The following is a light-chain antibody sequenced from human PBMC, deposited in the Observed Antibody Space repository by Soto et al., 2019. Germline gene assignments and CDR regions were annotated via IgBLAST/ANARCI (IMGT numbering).Light chain of an antibody. CDR1: SRDVGGYNY. V-gene: IGLV2-14*01. CDR2: EVS. Sequence: QSALTQPASVSVSPGQSITISCTGTSRDVGGYNYVSWYQQHPGKAPKLMIYEVSNRPSGVSNRFSGSKSGNTASLTISGLQAEDEADYYCSSYTSSSTRVFGGGTKLTVL. CDR3: SSYTSSSTRV. J-gene: IGLJ2*01.